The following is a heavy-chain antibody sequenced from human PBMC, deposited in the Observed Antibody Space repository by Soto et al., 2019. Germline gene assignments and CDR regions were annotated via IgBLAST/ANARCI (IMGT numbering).Heavy chain of an antibody. D-gene: IGHD3-10*01. J-gene: IGHJ4*02. Sequence: EVQLVESGGGLVQPGGSLRLSCAASGFSFDIYWMSWVRQAPGKGLEWVANIKQDGSEKYYVDPVKGRFTISRDNAKNSLSLQMNSLRAEDTAVYYCARDPDGYFGSGSFFDYWGQGTLVTVSP. V-gene: IGHV3-7*01. CDR1: GFSFDIYW. CDR3: ARDPDGYFGSGSFFDY. CDR2: IKQDGSEK.